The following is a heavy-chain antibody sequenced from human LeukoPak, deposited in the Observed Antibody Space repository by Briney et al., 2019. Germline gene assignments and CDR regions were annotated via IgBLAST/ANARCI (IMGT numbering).Heavy chain of an antibody. CDR2: ISGSGGTT. CDR1: GFTFSNYA. V-gene: IGHV3-23*01. Sequence: GGSLRLSCAASGFTFSNYAMSWVRQAPGKGLEWVLGISGSGGTTYYADSVKGRFTISRDNSKNTLYLQMNSLKTEDTAVYYCTTGSVAAAPKRAFDIWGQGTMVTVFS. CDR3: TTGSVAAAPKRAFDI. D-gene: IGHD2-2*01. J-gene: IGHJ3*02.